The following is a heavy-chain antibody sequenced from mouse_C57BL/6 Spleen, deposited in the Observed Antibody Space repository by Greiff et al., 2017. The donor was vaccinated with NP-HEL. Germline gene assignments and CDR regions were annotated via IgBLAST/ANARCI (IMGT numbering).Heavy chain of an antibody. Sequence: EVQRVESGGGLVQPGGSLSLSCAASGFTFTDYYMSWVRQPPGKALEWLGFIRNKANGYTTEYSASVKGRFTISRDNSQSILYLQMNALRAEDSATYYCARYMITTPMDYWGQGTSVTVSS. CDR1: GFTFTDYY. V-gene: IGHV7-3*01. CDR2: IRNKANGYTT. CDR3: ARYMITTPMDY. J-gene: IGHJ4*01. D-gene: IGHD1-1*01.